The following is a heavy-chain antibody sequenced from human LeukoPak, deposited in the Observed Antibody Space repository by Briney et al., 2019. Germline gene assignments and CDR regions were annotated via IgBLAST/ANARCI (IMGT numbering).Heavy chain of an antibody. D-gene: IGHD3-22*01. CDR1: GYTFTGYY. CDR3: ARGAYYYDSSGPLDP. Sequence: SVKVPCKASGYTFTGYYMHWVRQAPGQGLEWMGWINPNSGGTNYAQKFQGRVTMTRDTSISTAYMELSRLRSDDTAVYYCARGAYYYDSSGPLDPWGQGTLVTVSS. J-gene: IGHJ5*02. CDR2: INPNSGGT. V-gene: IGHV1-2*02.